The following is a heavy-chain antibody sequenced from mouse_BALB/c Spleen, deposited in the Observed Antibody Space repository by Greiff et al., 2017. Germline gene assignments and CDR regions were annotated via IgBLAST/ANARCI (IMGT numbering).Heavy chain of an antibody. V-gene: IGHV1S29*02. D-gene: IGHD1-2*01. J-gene: IGHJ3*01. CDR3: ARYTTAFAY. Sequence: EVQVVEPGPELVKPGASVKLSCKVSGYTFTDYNMHWVKQSHGKSIEWIGYIYPYNGGTGYNQKFKSKATLTVDNSSSTAYMELRSLTSEDSAVYYCARYTTAFAYWGQGTLVTVSA. CDR2: IYPYNGGT. CDR1: GYTFTDYN.